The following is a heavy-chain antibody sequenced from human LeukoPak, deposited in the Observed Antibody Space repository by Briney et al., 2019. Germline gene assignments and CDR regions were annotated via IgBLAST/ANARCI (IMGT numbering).Heavy chain of an antibody. D-gene: IGHD3-3*01. Sequence: GGSLRLFCVTSGFNFNQYGMHWVRQAPGKGLEWVSYVRYDGSDKHYADSVKGRFTISRDDSKNTLYLQMSSLRAEDTAVYYCARDWDYNFWSNYDHWGQGNLVTVSS. CDR1: GFNFNQYG. V-gene: IGHV3-30*02. CDR2: VRYDGSDK. CDR3: ARDWDYNFWSNYDH. J-gene: IGHJ4*02.